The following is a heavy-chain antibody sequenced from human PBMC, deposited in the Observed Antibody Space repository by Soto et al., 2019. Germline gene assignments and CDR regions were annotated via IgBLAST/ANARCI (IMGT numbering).Heavy chain of an antibody. Sequence: QVQLQESGPGLVKPSETLSLTCAVSGGSISSNYWWTWVRQPPGTGLEWIGEIYQSGTTNYNPSLKSRVTISVDKSKNQFSLNLRSLTAADTAVYYCATRVDGSPWLDSRGQGTLVTVSS. CDR1: GGSISSNYW. CDR2: IYQSGTT. D-gene: IGHD5-12*01. J-gene: IGHJ4*02. V-gene: IGHV4-4*02. CDR3: ATRVDGSPWLDS.